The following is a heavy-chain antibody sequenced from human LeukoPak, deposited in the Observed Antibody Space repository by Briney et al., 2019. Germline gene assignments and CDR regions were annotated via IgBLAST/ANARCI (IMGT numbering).Heavy chain of an antibody. D-gene: IGHD4-23*01. V-gene: IGHV3-23*01. CDR3: ARDLTTTVVGDAFDI. J-gene: IGHJ3*02. CDR2: LSANGGDT. Sequence: GGSLRLSCAASGFTFSSYAMSWVRQAPGRGLEWVSGLSANGGDTYHADSVKGRFTISRDNARHSLYLQMNSLRAEDTAVYYCARDLTTTVVGDAFDIWGQGTMVTVSS. CDR1: GFTFSSYA.